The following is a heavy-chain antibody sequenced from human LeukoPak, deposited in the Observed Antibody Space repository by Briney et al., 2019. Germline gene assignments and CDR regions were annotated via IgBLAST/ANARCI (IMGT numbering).Heavy chain of an antibody. V-gene: IGHV4-38-2*02. D-gene: IGHD3-10*01. J-gene: IGHJ3*02. CDR1: GYSISSGYC. CDR2: IYYSGST. CDR3: ARGGLVRGTINSLIAFDI. Sequence: SETLSLTCTVSGYSISSGYCWGWIRQPPGKGLEWIGSIYYSGSTYYNPSLKSRVTISVDTAKNQFSLQLQSVTPDDTALYYCARGGLVRGTINSLIAFDIWGQGIMVTVSS.